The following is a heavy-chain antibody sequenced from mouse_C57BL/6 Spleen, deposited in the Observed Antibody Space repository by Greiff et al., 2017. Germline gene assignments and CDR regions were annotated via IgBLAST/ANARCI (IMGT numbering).Heavy chain of an antibody. CDR2: IDPSASCS. J-gene: IGHJ2*01. V-gene: IGHV1-69*01. CDR1: GYTFTGYW. Sequence: QVQLQQPGAELVMPGASVKLSCKASGYTFTGYWMHWVKQRPGQGLEWIGDIDPSASCSTSNQKFKGKSTLTVDKSYSTAYMQLSSLTSEDSAVYYGERRLRRDGYYFDYWGQGTTLTVS. D-gene: IGHD2-4*01. CDR3: ERRLRRDGYYFDY.